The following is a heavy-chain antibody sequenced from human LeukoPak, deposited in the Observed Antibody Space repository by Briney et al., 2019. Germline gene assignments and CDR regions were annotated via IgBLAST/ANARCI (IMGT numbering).Heavy chain of an antibody. V-gene: IGHV4-59*01. J-gene: IGHJ6*03. CDR3: ARTTEGYAGGPGYSYYYYMDV. Sequence: SETLSLTCTVSGGSISSYYWSWIRQPPGKGLEWIGFIHYSGSTHYNPSLKSRVTISVVTSKNQFSLKLRSVTAADTAVYYCARTTEGYAGGPGYSYYYYMDVWGKGTTVTISS. D-gene: IGHD5-12*01. CDR1: GGSISSYY. CDR2: IHYSGST.